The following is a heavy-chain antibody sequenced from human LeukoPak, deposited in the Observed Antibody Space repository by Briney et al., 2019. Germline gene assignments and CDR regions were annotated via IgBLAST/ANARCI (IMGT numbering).Heavy chain of an antibody. CDR1: GFTFSSYA. CDR3: AKDPPFSGITGCFDY. J-gene: IGHJ4*02. CDR2: ISGSGGST. V-gene: IGHV3-23*01. D-gene: IGHD3-16*01. Sequence: GGSLRLSCAASGFTFSSYAMSWVRQAPGRGLEWVSAISGSGGSTYYADSVKGRFTISRDNSKNTLYLQMNSLRAEDTAVYYCAKDPPFSGITGCFDYWGQGTLVTVSS.